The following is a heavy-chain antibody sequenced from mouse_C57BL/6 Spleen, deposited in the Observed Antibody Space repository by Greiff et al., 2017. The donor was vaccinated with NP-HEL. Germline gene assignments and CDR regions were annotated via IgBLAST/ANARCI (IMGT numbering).Heavy chain of an antibody. CDR1: GFTFSDYG. J-gene: IGHJ4*01. V-gene: IGHV5-17*01. CDR2: ISSGSSTI. CDR3: ARPLLRDYAMDY. Sequence: DVMLVESGGGLVKPGGSLKLSCAASGFTFSDYGMHWVRQAPEKGLEWVAYISSGSSTIYYADTVKGRFTISRDNAKNTLFLQMTSLRSEDTAMYYCARPLLRDYAMDYWGQGTSVTVSS.